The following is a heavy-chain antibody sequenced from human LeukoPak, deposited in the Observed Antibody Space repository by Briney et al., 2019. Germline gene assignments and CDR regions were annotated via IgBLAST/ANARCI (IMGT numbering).Heavy chain of an antibody. CDR1: GFTVSSNY. D-gene: IGHD4-17*01. CDR3: AREDYGDPSWVDY. V-gene: IGHV3-66*01. Sequence: GGSLRLSCAASGFTVSSNYMSWVRQAPGKGLGWVSVIYSGGSTYYADSVKGRFTISRDNSKNTLYLQMNSLRAEDTAVYYCAREDYGDPSWVDYWGQGTLVTVSS. CDR2: IYSGGST. J-gene: IGHJ4*02.